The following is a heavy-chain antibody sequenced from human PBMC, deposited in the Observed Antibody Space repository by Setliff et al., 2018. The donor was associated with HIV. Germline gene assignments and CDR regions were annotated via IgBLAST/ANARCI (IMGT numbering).Heavy chain of an antibody. V-gene: IGHV4-34*01. CDR2: INHRGTT. CDR1: GASFSGNC. J-gene: IGHJ4*02. D-gene: IGHD6-19*01. CDR3: ARGPRVFAAVVETPFAF. Sequence: SETLSLTCGVSGASFSGNCWVWLRKSPGKGLEWIGQINHRGTTNYNASLQSRLAISMDVSKNQFSLKLSSVTTADTALYYCARGPRVFAAVVETPFAFWGQGTRVTVSS.